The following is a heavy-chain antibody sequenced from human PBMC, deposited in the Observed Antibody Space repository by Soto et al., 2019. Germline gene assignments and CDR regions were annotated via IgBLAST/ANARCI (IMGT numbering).Heavy chain of an antibody. CDR2: ISHDGINK. D-gene: IGHD6-19*01. J-gene: IGHJ5*02. CDR1: GFSFSSYA. CDR3: ARDMYSSDYFVKWFGP. Sequence: QVRLVESGGGVVQPGRSLRLSCTASGFSFSSYAMYWFRQPPGKGLEWVAVISHDGINKHYADSVKGRVTVSRDNSNHSLELQLNSLRGEDTAMYYCARDMYSSDYFVKWFGPWGQGTLVTVSS. V-gene: IGHV3-30-3*01.